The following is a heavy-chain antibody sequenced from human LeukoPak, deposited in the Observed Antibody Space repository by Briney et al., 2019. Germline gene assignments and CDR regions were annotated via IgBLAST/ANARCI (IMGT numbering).Heavy chain of an antibody. D-gene: IGHD3-22*01. CDR1: GYTFTSYY. CDR3: ARGYPKRRYYDSSGYYYFDY. CDR2: INPSGGST. V-gene: IGHV1-46*01. J-gene: IGHJ4*02. Sequence: ASVKVSCKASGYTFTSYYMHWVRQAPGQGLEWMGIINPSGGSTSYAQKFQGRVTMTRDTSTSTVYMELSSLRSEDTAVYYCARGYPKRRYYDSSGYYYFDYWGQGTLVTVSS.